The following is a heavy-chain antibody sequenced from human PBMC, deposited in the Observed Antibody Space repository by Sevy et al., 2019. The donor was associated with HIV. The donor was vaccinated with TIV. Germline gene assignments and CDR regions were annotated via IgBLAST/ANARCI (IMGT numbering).Heavy chain of an antibody. Sequence: ASVKVSCKASGYTFTNYHITWVRQAPGQGLEWMGWITPNNGNTNCTRRLQGRVTMTTDTSTATAYMELRSLRSDDTAVYYCARAPGGSLGPSQYFLHWGQGTLVTVSS. V-gene: IGHV1-18*01. CDR3: ARAPGGSLGPSQYFLH. D-gene: IGHD1-26*01. J-gene: IGHJ1*01. CDR1: GYTFTNYH. CDR2: ITPNNGNT.